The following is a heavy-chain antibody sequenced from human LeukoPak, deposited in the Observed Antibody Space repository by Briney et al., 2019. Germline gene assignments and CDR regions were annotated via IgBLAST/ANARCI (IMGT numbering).Heavy chain of an antibody. CDR3: ARDLPFYYGSGTWFDP. V-gene: IGHV3-21*01. D-gene: IGHD3-10*01. CDR1: GFTFSSYS. Sequence: GGSLRLSCAASGFTFSSYSMNWVRQAPGKGLEWVLSISSSSSYIYYADPVKGRFTISRDNAKNSLYLQMNSLRAEDTAVYYCARDLPFYYGSGTWFDPWGQGTLVTVSS. CDR2: ISSSSSYI. J-gene: IGHJ5*02.